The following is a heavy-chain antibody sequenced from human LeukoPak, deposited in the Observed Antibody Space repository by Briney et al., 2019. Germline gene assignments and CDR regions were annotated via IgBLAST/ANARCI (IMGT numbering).Heavy chain of an antibody. D-gene: IGHD3-9*01. Sequence: GGSLRLSCAASGFTFSSYAMSCVRQAPGKGLEWVSAISGSGGSTYYADSVKGRFTISRDNSKNTLYLQMNSLRAEDTAVYYCAKAPSRYDWLLGVNWFDPWGQGTLVTVSS. CDR2: ISGSGGST. CDR3: AKAPSRYDWLLGVNWFDP. J-gene: IGHJ5*02. CDR1: GFTFSSYA. V-gene: IGHV3-23*01.